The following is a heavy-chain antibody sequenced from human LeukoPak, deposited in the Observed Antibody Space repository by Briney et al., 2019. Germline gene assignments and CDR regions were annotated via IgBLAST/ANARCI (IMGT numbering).Heavy chain of an antibody. CDR1: GGSISSYY. CDR2: IYYSGST. J-gene: IGHJ5*02. CDR3: VRGSQWLGVNWFDP. D-gene: IGHD6-19*01. V-gene: IGHV4-59*01. Sequence: SETLSLTCTVSGGSISSYYWSWIRQPPGKGLEWIGYIYYSGSTNYNPSLKSRVTISVDTSKNQFSLKLSSVTAADTAVYYCVRGSQWLGVNWFDPWGQGTLVTVSS.